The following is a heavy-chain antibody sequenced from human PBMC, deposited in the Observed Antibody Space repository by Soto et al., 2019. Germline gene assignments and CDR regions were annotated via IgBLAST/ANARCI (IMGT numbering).Heavy chain of an antibody. V-gene: IGHV3-23*01. CDR1: GFTFSSYA. J-gene: IGHJ4*02. CDR2: ISGNGGST. D-gene: IGHD3-22*01. CDR3: AKRFYSDSTTFSPLFDY. Sequence: GGSLRLSCAASGFTFSSYAMSWVRQAPGEGLEWVSGISGNGGSTYYADSVKGRFTISRDNSRNTLYLQMNSLRAEDTAAYYCAKRFYSDSTTFSPLFDYWGQGTLVTVSS.